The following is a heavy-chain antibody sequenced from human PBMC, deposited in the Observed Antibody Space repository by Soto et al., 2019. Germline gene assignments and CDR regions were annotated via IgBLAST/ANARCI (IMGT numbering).Heavy chain of an antibody. V-gene: IGHV3-33*08. CDR3: ARDQHYGGGMDV. CDR2: IWYDGSNK. CDR1: GFTFSSYG. D-gene: IGHD3-16*01. J-gene: IGHJ6*02. Sequence: PEGSLRLSCAVSGFTFSSYGMHWVRQAPGKGLEWVAVIWYDGSNKYYADSVKGRFTISRDNSKNTLYLQMNSLRAEDTAVYYCARDQHYGGGMDVWGQGTTVTVSS.